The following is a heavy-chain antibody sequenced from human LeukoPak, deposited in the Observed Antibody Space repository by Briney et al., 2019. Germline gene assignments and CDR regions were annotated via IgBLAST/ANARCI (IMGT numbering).Heavy chain of an antibody. CDR1: GGSISSYY. Sequence: SETLSLTCTVSGGSISSYYWSWIRQPPGKGLEWIGYIYYSGSTNYNPSLKSRVTISVDTSKNQFSLKLSSVTAADTAVYYCARTAYGYSYGYNDYWGQGTLVTVSS. CDR3: ARTAYGYSYGYNDY. V-gene: IGHV4-59*01. J-gene: IGHJ4*02. CDR2: IYYSGST. D-gene: IGHD5-18*01.